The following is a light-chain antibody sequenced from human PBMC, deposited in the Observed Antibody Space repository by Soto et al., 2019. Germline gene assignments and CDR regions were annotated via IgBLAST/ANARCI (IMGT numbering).Light chain of an antibody. V-gene: IGKV3-11*01. J-gene: IGKJ1*01. Sequence: EIVLTQSPATLSLSPGERATLSCRASQSVSSYLAWYQQKPGQAPRLLIYDASNKATGIPARFSGSGSGTDFTLIISSQEPEDFAVYYCQQRSTTWTFGQGTKVEIK. CDR2: DAS. CDR1: QSVSSY. CDR3: QQRSTTWT.